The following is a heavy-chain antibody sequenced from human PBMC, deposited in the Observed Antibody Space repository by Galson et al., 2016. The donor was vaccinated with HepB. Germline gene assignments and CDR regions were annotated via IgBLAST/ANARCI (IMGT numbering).Heavy chain of an antibody. D-gene: IGHD4-17*01. CDR1: GFVFSNFG. V-gene: IGHV3-66*01. J-gene: IGHJ4*02. CDR2: IHSGVLT. Sequence: SLRLSCAASGFVFSNFGLSWVRQAPGKGLEWVSIIHSGVLTFYADSVKGRFTISRNNSKNTVYLQMNSLRAEDTAVYYCARDEDGDYLDYRGQGTLVTVSS. CDR3: ARDEDGDYLDY.